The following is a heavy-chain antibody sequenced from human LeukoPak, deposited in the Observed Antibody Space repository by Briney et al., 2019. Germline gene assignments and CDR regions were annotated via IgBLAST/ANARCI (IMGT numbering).Heavy chain of an antibody. Sequence: GGSLRLSCTASGFTFGDYAMSWVRQAPGKGLEWVGFIRSKAYGGTTEYAASVKGRFTISRDDSKSIAYLRMNSLKTEDTAVYYCTRVSGSYSYYYYYGMDVWGQGTTVTVSS. V-gene: IGHV3-49*04. CDR2: IRSKAYGGTT. CDR3: TRVSGSYSYYYYYGMDV. D-gene: IGHD1-26*01. J-gene: IGHJ6*02. CDR1: GFTFGDYA.